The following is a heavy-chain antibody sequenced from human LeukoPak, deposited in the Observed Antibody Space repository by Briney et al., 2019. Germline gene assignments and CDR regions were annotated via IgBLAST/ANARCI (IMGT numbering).Heavy chain of an antibody. Sequence: SETLSLTCAVYGGSFSGYYWSWIRQPPGKGLEWIGEINHSGSTNYNPSLKSRVTISVDTSKNQFSLKLSSVTAADTAVYYCARRRYCSGGSCRYYYYMDVWGKGTTVTVSS. J-gene: IGHJ6*03. CDR3: ARRRYCSGGSCRYYYYMDV. CDR1: GGSFSGYY. V-gene: IGHV4-34*01. D-gene: IGHD2-15*01. CDR2: INHSGST.